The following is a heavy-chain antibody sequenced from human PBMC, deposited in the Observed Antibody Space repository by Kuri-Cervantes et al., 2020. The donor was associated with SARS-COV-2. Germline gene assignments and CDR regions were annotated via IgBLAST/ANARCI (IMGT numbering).Heavy chain of an antibody. V-gene: IGHV3-30*03. CDR2: ISYDGSNK. CDR3: ARHVVSGWSGYFDY. Sequence: LSLTCAASGFTLSSYGMHWVRQAPGKGLEWVAVISYDGSNKYYADSVKGRFTISRDNSKNTLYLQMNSLRAEDTAVYYCARHVVSGWSGYFDYWGQGTLVTVSS. CDR1: GFTLSSYG. D-gene: IGHD3-3*01. J-gene: IGHJ4*02.